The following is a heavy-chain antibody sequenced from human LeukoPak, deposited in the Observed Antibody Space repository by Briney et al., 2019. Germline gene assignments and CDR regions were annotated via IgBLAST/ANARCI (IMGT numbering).Heavy chain of an antibody. V-gene: IGHV1-46*01. D-gene: IGHD6-6*01. Sequence: ASVKVSCKASGYTFTSYYMHWVRQAPGQGLEWMGIINPSGGSTSYAQKFQGRVTITADESTSTAYMELSSLRSEDTAVYYCARDPQLVSAWGQGTLVTVSS. J-gene: IGHJ1*01. CDR1: GYTFTSYY. CDR2: INPSGGST. CDR3: ARDPQLVSA.